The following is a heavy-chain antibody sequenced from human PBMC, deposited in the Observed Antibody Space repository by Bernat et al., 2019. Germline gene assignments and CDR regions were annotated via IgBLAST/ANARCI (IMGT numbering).Heavy chain of an antibody. V-gene: IGHV3-7*03. CDR3: ARDPFSDSSSWYDAFDI. CDR2: IKQDGSEK. J-gene: IGHJ3*02. D-gene: IGHD6-13*01. CDR1: GFTFSSYW. Sequence: EVQLVESGGGLVQPGGSLRLSCAASGFTFSSYWMSWVRQAPGKGLEWVANIKQDGSEKYYVDSVKGRFTIPRDNAKNSLYLQMNSLSAEDTAVYYCARDPFSDSSSWYDAFDIWGQGTMVTVSS.